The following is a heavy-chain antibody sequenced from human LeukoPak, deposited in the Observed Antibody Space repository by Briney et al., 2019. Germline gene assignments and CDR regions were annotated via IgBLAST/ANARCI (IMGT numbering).Heavy chain of an antibody. CDR3: ARDGGYSPFPEYHQYYFDY. CDR2: IIPIFGTA. CDR1: GGTFSSYA. Sequence: GASVKVSCKASGGTFSSYAISWVRQAPGQGLEWMGGIIPIFGTANYALKFQGSVTITADESTSTAYMELSSLRSEDTAVYYCARDGGYSPFPEYHQYYFDYWGQGTLVTVSS. J-gene: IGHJ4*02. D-gene: IGHD5-18*01. V-gene: IGHV1-69*01.